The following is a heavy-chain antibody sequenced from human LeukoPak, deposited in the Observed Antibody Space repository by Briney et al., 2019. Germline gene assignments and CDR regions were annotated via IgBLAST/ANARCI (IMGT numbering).Heavy chain of an antibody. J-gene: IGHJ6*04. Sequence: PGGSLRLSCAASGFTFSSYSMNWLRQARGRGLEWVSSISSRSSYIYYADSVKAQFTIPRDNAKNSLYLQINSLRAEDTAVYYCAREAQYSYVNLFGYGMDVRGKGATVTVSS. V-gene: IGHV3-21*01. CDR3: AREAQYSYVNLFGYGMDV. CDR1: GFTFSSYS. D-gene: IGHD5-18*01. CDR2: ISSRSSYI.